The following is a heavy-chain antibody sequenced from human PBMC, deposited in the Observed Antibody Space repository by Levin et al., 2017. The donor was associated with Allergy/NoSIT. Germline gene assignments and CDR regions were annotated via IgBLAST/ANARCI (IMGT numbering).Heavy chain of an antibody. CDR2: INPNSGGT. V-gene: IGHV1-2*02. D-gene: IGHD2-15*01. CDR3: ASETGYCSGGNCDLAGMDV. Sequence: GGSLRLSCKASGYTFTGYYMHWVRQAPGQGLEWMGWINPNSGGTNYAQKFQGRVTMTRDTSISTAYMELSRLSSDDTAVYYCASETGYCSGGNCDLAGMDVWGQGTTVTVSS. J-gene: IGHJ6*02. CDR1: GYTFTGYY.